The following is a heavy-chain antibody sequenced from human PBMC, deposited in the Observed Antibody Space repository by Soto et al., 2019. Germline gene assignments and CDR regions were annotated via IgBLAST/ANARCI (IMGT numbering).Heavy chain of an antibody. CDR3: ARGFSSYSDH. D-gene: IGHD6-13*01. V-gene: IGHV1-8*01. CDR2: MNPNTGNT. J-gene: IGHJ4*02. CDR1: GYTFNDYD. Sequence: SVKVSCKASGYTFNDYDIHWVRQAAVQGLEWMGWMNPNTGNTAYAQKFQGRLTLTRHTSITTAYMELSSLTSEDTAVYYCARGFSSYSDHWAQGTLVTVSS.